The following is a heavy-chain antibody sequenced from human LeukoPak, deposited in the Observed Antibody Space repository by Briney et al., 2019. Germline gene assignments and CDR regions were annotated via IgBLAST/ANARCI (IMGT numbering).Heavy chain of an antibody. CDR3: TRDQMNY. CDR1: EFTVSRNY. Sequence: GGSLRLSCTASEFTVSRNYMLWVRQAPGKGLEWVSLIFSNGDTHYADSVKGRFTISRDTSKNTVSLQMNSLRVEDTAMYYCTRDQMNYWGQGTLVTVFS. D-gene: IGHD5-24*01. J-gene: IGHJ4*02. CDR2: IFSNGDT. V-gene: IGHV3-53*01.